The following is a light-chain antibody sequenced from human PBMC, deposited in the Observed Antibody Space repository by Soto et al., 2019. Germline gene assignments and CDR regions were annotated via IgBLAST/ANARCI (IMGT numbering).Light chain of an antibody. CDR3: QQNDNWPWT. V-gene: IGKV3-15*01. CDR1: QSVSSN. Sequence: EIAMTQSPATLSVSPGERATLSCRASQSVSSNLAWYQQKPGQAPRLLIYGASTRATDITARFSGSGSGTEVTLTISSLQSEDFAIYYCQQNDNWPWTFGPGTKVEIK. J-gene: IGKJ1*01. CDR2: GAS.